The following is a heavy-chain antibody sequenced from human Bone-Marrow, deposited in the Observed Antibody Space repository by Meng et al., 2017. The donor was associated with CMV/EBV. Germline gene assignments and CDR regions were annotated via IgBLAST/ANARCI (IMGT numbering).Heavy chain of an antibody. CDR2: INPNSGGT. J-gene: IGHJ3*02. D-gene: IGHD7-27*01. CDR1: GYTFTGYY. Sequence: ASVKGSCKASGYTFTGYYMHWVRQAPGQGLEWMGWINPNSGGTNYAQKFLGRGTMTRDTSISTAYMELSRLRSDDSAVYYCARGTTVGLGIGAFDIWGQGTMVTVSS. CDR3: ARGTTVGLGIGAFDI. V-gene: IGHV1-2*02.